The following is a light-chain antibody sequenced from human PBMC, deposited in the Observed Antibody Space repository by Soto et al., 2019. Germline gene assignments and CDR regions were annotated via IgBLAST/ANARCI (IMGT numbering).Light chain of an antibody. Sequence: DIQMTQSPSTLSASIGDRVTITCRASQTISNWLAWYQQKPGKAPKVLIHDASRLESGVPSRFSGSGSGTEFTLTISSLQSEDFAVYYCQQYNNWPPWTFGQGTKVDIK. CDR3: QQYNNWPPWT. V-gene: IGKV1-5*01. CDR1: QTISNW. J-gene: IGKJ1*01. CDR2: DAS.